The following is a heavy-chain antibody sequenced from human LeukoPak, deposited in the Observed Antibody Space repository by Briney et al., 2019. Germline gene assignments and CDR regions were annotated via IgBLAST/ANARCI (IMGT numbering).Heavy chain of an antibody. J-gene: IGHJ5*02. CDR2: IYYSGST. Sequence: SETLSLTCAVYGGSFSGYYWSWIRQPPGKGLEWIGSIYYSGSTYYNPSLKSRVTISVDTSKNQFSLKLSSVTAADTAVYYCARPWGIAAAGTKSTWGQGTLVTVSS. V-gene: IGHV4-34*01. CDR3: ARPWGIAAAGTKST. D-gene: IGHD6-13*01. CDR1: GGSFSGYY.